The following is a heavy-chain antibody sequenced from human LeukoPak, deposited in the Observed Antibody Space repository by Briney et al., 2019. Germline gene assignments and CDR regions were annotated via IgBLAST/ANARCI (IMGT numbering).Heavy chain of an antibody. CDR3: ARRGSGYCSGGSCYHFDY. D-gene: IGHD2-15*01. J-gene: IGHJ4*02. Sequence: SETLSLTCAVSGGSISSSNWWSWVRQPPGKGLEWIGEIYHSGSTSYNPSLKSRVTISVDKSKNQFSLKLSSVTAADTAVYYCARRGSGYCSGGSCYHFDYWGQGTLVTVSS. CDR1: GGSISSSNW. CDR2: IYHSGST. V-gene: IGHV4-4*02.